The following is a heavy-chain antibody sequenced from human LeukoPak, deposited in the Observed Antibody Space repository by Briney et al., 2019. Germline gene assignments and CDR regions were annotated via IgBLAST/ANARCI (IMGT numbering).Heavy chain of an antibody. CDR1: GFTFSSYD. D-gene: IGHD4-17*01. J-gene: IGHJ5*02. V-gene: IGHV3-48*03. CDR2: ISSSGSTI. Sequence: GGSLRLSCAVSGFTFSSYDMHWVRQAPGKGLEWVSYISSSGSTIYYADSVKGRFTISRDNAKNTLYLQMNSLRAEDTAVYYCARGVRDYGDYSLLDPWGQGTLVTVPS. CDR3: ARGVRDYGDYSLLDP.